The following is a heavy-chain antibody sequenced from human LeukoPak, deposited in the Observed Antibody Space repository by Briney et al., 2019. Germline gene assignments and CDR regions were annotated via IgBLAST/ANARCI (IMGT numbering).Heavy chain of an antibody. D-gene: IGHD3-16*02. V-gene: IGHV6-1*01. CDR2: TYYRSKWYN. J-gene: IGHJ4*02. Sequence: SQTLSLTCAISGDSVSSDSACNWIRQSPSRGLEWLGRTYYRSKWYNDYAVSVKGRITIKPDTSKNQFSLQLSSVTPEDTAVYYCARGSSLFDNWGQGTLVTVSS. CDR3: ARGSSLFDN. CDR1: GDSVSSDSA.